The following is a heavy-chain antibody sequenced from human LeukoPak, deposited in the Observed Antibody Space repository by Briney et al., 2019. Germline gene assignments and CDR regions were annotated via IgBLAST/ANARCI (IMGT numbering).Heavy chain of an antibody. J-gene: IGHJ4*02. V-gene: IGHV3-48*01. D-gene: IGHD1-1*01. CDR1: GFTFSSYS. Sequence: GGSLTLSCAASGFTFSSYSMNWVRQAPGKGLEWVSYISSSSSTIYHADSVKGRFTISRDNAKNSLYLQMNSLRAEDTAVYYCASGAIVGTSRFAYWGQGTLVSVSS. CDR3: ASGAIVGTSRFAY. CDR2: ISSSSSTI.